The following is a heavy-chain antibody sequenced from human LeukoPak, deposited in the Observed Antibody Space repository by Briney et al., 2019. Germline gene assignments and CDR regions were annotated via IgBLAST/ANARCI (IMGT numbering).Heavy chain of an antibody. CDR2: INPNTGGT. Sequence: GSVKVSCKASGYTFTGYYIHWVRQAPGQGLEWMGWINPNTGGTNYAQRFQGRVTMTRDTSISTAYMELSNLRLDDTAVYYCAKARIYSGYDGVDYWGQGTLVTVSS. V-gene: IGHV1-2*02. J-gene: IGHJ4*02. CDR3: AKARIYSGYDGVDY. CDR1: GYTFTGYY. D-gene: IGHD5-12*01.